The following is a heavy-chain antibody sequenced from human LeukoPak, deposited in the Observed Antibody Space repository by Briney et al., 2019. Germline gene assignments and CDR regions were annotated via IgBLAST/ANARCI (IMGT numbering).Heavy chain of an antibody. D-gene: IGHD3-10*01. CDR2: ISSSSSYI. Sequence: GGSLRLSCAASGFTFSSYSMNWVRQAPGKGLEWVSSISSSSSYIYYAGSVKGRFTISRDNAKNSLYLQMNSLTAEDTAVYYCARDLRLYYYGSGSRSPPGYWGQGTMVTVSS. J-gene: IGHJ3*01. CDR1: GFTFSSYS. CDR3: ARDLRLYYYGSGSRSPPGY. V-gene: IGHV3-21*01.